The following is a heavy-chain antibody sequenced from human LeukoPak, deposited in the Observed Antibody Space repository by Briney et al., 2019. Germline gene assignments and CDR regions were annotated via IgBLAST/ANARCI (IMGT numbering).Heavy chain of an antibody. Sequence: GASVKVSCKVSGYTLTELSMHWVRQAPGKGLEWMGGFDPEDGETIYAQKFQGRVTMTEDTSADTAYMELSSLRSEDTAVYYCATTRYYYDSSGYYWFDPWGQGTLVTVSS. J-gene: IGHJ5*02. CDR3: ATTRYYYDSSGYYWFDP. V-gene: IGHV1-24*01. D-gene: IGHD3-22*01. CDR2: FDPEDGET. CDR1: GYTLTELS.